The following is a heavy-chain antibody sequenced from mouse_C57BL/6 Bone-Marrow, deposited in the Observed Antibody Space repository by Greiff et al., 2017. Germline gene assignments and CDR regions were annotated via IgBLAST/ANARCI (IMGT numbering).Heavy chain of an antibody. Sequence: QVQLQQPGAELVKPGASVKLSCKASGYTFTSYWMQWVKQRPGQGLEWIGEIDPSDSYTNYNQKFKGKATLTVDTSSITAYMQLSSLTSEDSAVYYCARSRYWGQGTTLTVSS. CDR2: IDPSDSYT. CDR3: ARSRY. J-gene: IGHJ2*01. CDR1: GYTFTSYW. V-gene: IGHV1-50*01.